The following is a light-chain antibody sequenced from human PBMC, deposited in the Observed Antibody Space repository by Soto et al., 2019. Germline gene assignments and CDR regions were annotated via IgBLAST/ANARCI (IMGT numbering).Light chain of an antibody. V-gene: IGKV1-39*01. CDR1: QSISSD. CDR3: QQGYSAPYT. Sequence: DIQMTQSPSSLSASVGDRVTITCRASQSISSDLNWYQQKLGKAPKLLIYAASSLQGGVPSRFSGSGSGTDSTLTISSLQPDDFATYYCQQGYSAPYTFGQGTKLEIK. CDR2: AAS. J-gene: IGKJ2*01.